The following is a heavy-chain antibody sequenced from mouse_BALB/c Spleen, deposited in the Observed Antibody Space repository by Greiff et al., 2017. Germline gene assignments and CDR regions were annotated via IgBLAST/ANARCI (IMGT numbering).Heavy chain of an antibody. CDR3: ARRGYDGYGYAMDY. D-gene: IGHD2-3*01. CDR1: GFSLTSYG. J-gene: IGHJ4*01. Sequence: VMLVESGPGLVQPSQSLSITCTVSGFSLTSYGVHWVRQSPGKGLEWLGVIWSGGSTDYNAAFISRLSISKDNSKSQVFFKMNSLQANDTAIYYCARRGYDGYGYAMDYWGQGTSVTVSS. V-gene: IGHV2-2*02. CDR2: IWSGGST.